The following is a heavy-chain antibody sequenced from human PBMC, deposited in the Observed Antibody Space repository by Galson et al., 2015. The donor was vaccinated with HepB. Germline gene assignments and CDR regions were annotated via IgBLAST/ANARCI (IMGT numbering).Heavy chain of an antibody. CDR2: ISGDDGST. V-gene: IGHV3-23*01. D-gene: IGHD3-16*02. CDR1: GFNVSSHA. Sequence: SLRLSCAASGFNVSSHAMNWVRQAPGKGLEWVSAISGDDGSTYYANSVEGRFTVSRDSSKNTLFVLLDSLRADDTTIYYCAKGSSAYVWGSYRLEFWGRGTLVTVSS. CDR3: AKGSSAYVWGSYRLEF. J-gene: IGHJ4*02.